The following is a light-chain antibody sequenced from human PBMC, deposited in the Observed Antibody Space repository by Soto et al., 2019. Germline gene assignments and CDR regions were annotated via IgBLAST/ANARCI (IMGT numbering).Light chain of an antibody. CDR3: QSYDNSLSGSWV. Sequence: QLVLTQPPSLSVAPGQRVTISRTGSTSNIVSGFDVHWYHQIAGTAPNLLIYGNSNRPSGVPDRFTGSKSGTSASLAINGLQAEDEAHYYCQSYDNSLSGSWVFGGGTKLTVL. CDR1: TSNIVSGFD. J-gene: IGLJ3*02. V-gene: IGLV1-40*01. CDR2: GNS.